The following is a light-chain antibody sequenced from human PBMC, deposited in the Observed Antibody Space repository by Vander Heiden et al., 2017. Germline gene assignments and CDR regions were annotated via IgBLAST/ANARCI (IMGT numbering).Light chain of an antibody. Sequence: QSALTQPASVSGSPGQSITISCPGTSSDAGGYIYVSWYQQHPGKAPKLMIYDVSNRPSGVSNRFSGSKSGNTASLTISGLQAEDEADYYCSSDTSSSTYVFGTGTKVTVL. CDR1: SSDAGGYIY. V-gene: IGLV2-14*03. J-gene: IGLJ1*01. CDR2: DVS. CDR3: SSDTSSSTYV.